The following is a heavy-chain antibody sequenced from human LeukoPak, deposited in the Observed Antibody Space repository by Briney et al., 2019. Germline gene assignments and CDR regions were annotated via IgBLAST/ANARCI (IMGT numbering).Heavy chain of an antibody. D-gene: IGHD3-9*01. V-gene: IGHV1-18*01. Sequence: GASVKVSCKASGYTFTSYGISWVRQAPGQGLEWMGWISAYNGNTNYAQKLQGRVTMTTDTSTNTAYMELRSLRSDDTAVYYCARGGYYDILTGYETVDAFDIWGQGTMVTVSS. J-gene: IGHJ3*02. CDR2: ISAYNGNT. CDR3: ARGGYYDILTGYETVDAFDI. CDR1: GYTFTSYG.